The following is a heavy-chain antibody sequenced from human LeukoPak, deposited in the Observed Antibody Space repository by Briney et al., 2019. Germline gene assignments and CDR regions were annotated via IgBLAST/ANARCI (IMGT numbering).Heavy chain of an antibody. D-gene: IGHD4-17*01. V-gene: IGHV3-30*18. J-gene: IGHJ6*04. CDR3: AKLFTTVTTNPKDV. Sequence: GGSLRLSCAASGFTFSTYGMHWVRQAPGKGLEWVAVISFDGSNKYYADSVKGRFTISRDNSKKTLYLQMNSLRAEDTAAYYCAKLFTTVTTNPKDVWGRGTTVTVSS. CDR2: ISFDGSNK. CDR1: GFTFSTYG.